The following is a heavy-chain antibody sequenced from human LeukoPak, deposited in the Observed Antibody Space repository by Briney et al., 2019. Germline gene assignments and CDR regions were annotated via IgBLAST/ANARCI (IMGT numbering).Heavy chain of an antibody. CDR3: AKDPTIGVLPPD. Sequence: GGSLRLSCAASGFTFSSYGMHWVRQAPGKGLEWVAVISYDGSNKYYADSVKGRFTISRDNSKNTLYLQMNSLRAEDTAVYYCAKDPTIGVLPPDWGQGTLVTVSS. CDR2: ISYDGSNK. CDR1: GFTFSSYG. V-gene: IGHV3-30*18. D-gene: IGHD2-2*01. J-gene: IGHJ4*02.